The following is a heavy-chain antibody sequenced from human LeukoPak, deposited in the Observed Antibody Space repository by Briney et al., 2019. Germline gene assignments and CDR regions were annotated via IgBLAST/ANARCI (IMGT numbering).Heavy chain of an antibody. V-gene: IGHV1-8*01. D-gene: IGHD6-13*01. CDR2: MNPNSGNT. Sequence: ASVKVSCKASGYTFTSYDINWVRQATGQGLEWMGWMNPNSGNTGYAQKFQGRVTMTRNTSISTAYMELSSLRSEDTAVYYCARDYHGIAAAGKGSYYYYYYMDVWGKGTTVTVSS. J-gene: IGHJ6*03. CDR1: GYTFTSYD. CDR3: ARDYHGIAAAGKGSYYYYYYMDV.